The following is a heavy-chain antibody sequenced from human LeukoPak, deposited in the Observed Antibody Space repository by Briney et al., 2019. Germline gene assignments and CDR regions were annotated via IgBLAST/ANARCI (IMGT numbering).Heavy chain of an antibody. CDR1: GFTFSSYS. CDR3: PKDAAFCSGGSCYPDYFDY. J-gene: IGHJ4*02. Sequence: GGSLRLSCAASGFTFSSYSMNWVRQAPGKGLEWVSYISSSSSTIYYADSVKGRFTISRDNAKNSLYLQMNSLRAEDTAVYYCPKDAAFCSGGSCYPDYFDYWGQGTLVTVSS. V-gene: IGHV3-48*04. D-gene: IGHD2-15*01. CDR2: ISSSSSTI.